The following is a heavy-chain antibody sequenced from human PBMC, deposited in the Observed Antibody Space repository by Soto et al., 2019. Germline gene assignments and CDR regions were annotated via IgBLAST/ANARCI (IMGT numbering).Heavy chain of an antibody. Sequence: SETLSLTCAVYGGSVNRYYWNWIRQPPGKGLEWIGEINHTGGTHYNPSLKSRVTMSVDTSKNQFSLRLSSVTAADTAIYYCATRITVFGLLIPPFDPWGQGTQVTVS. J-gene: IGHJ5*02. CDR1: GGSVNRYY. V-gene: IGHV4-34*01. CDR3: ATRITVFGLLIPPFDP. D-gene: IGHD3-3*01. CDR2: INHTGGT.